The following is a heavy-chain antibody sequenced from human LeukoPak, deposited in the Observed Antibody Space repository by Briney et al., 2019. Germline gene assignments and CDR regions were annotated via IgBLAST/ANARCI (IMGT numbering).Heavy chain of an antibody. V-gene: IGHV3-23*01. J-gene: IGHJ4*02. D-gene: IGHD6-19*01. CDR3: AKKSGFSNGWLDY. Sequence: PGGSLRVSCAASGFTFSSYGMSWVRQAPGKGLEWVSAISGSGVSTYYADSVKGRFTMSRDNSKNTLYLQMNSLRAEDTAAHYCAKKSGFSNGWLDYWGQGILVTVSS. CDR2: ISGSGVST. CDR1: GFTFSSYG.